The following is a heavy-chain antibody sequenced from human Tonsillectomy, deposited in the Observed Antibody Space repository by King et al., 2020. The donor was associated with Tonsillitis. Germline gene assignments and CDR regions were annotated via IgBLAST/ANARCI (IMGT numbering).Heavy chain of an antibody. CDR2: IGTASDT. V-gene: IGHV3-13*01. Sequence: VQLVESGGGLVQPGGSLRLSCAGSGFSFSTYDMHWVRHATGKGLEWVSTIGTASDTYYPGSVKGRFTISRENAMSSLYLQMNSLTAGDTAVYYCARGGSAVAGDYDAFDIWGQGTMGPVSS. CDR1: GFSFSTYD. CDR3: ARGGSAVAGDYDAFDI. J-gene: IGHJ3*02. D-gene: IGHD6-19*01.